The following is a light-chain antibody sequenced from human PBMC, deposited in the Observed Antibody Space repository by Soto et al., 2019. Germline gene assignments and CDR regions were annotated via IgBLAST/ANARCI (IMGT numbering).Light chain of an antibody. J-gene: IGKJ1*01. V-gene: IGKV4-1*01. CDR1: QTISRY. CDR3: KQYYSAPWT. Sequence: DIQMTQSPSSLSASVGDRVTITCRASQTISRYLNWYQQKPGQPPKLLIYWASTRYSGVHDRFSGSGSGTDFTLTIRSLQAEDVAVYYCKQYYSAPWTFGQGTKVDIK. CDR2: WAS.